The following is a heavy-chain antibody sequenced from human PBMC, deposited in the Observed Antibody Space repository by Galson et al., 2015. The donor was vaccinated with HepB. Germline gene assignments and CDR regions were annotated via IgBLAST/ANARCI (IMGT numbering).Heavy chain of an antibody. Sequence: SLRLSCAASGFTFSSYSMNWVRQAPGKGLEWVSSISSSSSYIYYADSVKGRFTISRDNAKNSLYLQMNSLRAEDTAVYYCARGPDYGDYVDYWGQGTLVTVSS. CDR2: ISSSSSYI. J-gene: IGHJ4*02. CDR1: GFTFSSYS. CDR3: ARGPDYGDYVDY. D-gene: IGHD4-17*01. V-gene: IGHV3-21*01.